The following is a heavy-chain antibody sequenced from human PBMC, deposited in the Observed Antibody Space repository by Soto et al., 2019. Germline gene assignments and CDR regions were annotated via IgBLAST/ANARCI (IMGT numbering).Heavy chain of an antibody. Sequence: SETLSLTCTVSGGSISGYYWTWIRQPPGKGLEWIGYIFYSGVTNYNPSLKSRVTLSVDTSKNQFSLKLRSVTAADTAVYYCERVGSSGWSPDYWGRGTRVTVSS. CDR3: ERVGSSGWSPDY. D-gene: IGHD6-19*01. J-gene: IGHJ4*02. CDR1: GGSISGYY. V-gene: IGHV4-59*01. CDR2: IFYSGVT.